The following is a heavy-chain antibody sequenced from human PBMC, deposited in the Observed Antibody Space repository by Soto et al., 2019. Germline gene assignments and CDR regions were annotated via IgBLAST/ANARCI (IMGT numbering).Heavy chain of an antibody. CDR2: ISGSGGST. D-gene: IGHD3-16*02. CDR1: GFTFSSYA. V-gene: IGHV3-23*01. CDR3: ATKGSYDYIWGSYRYDHYYYYYMDV. Sequence: GGSLRLSCAASGFTFSSYAMSWVRQAPGKGLEWVSAISGSGGSTYYADSVKGRFTISRDNSKNTVYLQMNSLRAKDTAVYYCATKGSYDYIWGSYRYDHYYYYYMDVWGKGTTVTVSS. J-gene: IGHJ6*03.